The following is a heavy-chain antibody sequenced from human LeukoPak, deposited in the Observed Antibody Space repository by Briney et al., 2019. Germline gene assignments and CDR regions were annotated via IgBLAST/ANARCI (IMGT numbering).Heavy chain of an antibody. CDR1: GYTFTGYY. J-gene: IGHJ4*02. V-gene: IGHV1-2*04. CDR3: ARVYSTRAAAGTGPFDY. CDR2: INPNSGGT. D-gene: IGHD6-13*01. Sequence: ASVKVSCKASGYTFTGYYMHWVRQAPGQGLEWMGWINPNSGGTNYAQKFQGWVTMTRDTSISTAYMELSRLRSDDTAVYYCARVYSTRAAAGTGPFDYWGQGTLVTVSS.